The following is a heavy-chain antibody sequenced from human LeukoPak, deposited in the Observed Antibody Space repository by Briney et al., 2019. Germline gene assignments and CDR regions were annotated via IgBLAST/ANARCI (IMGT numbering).Heavy chain of an antibody. Sequence: GRSLRLSCAASGFTFSSYGMHWVRQAPGKGLEWVSTISSISHYIYYADSVKGRFTISRDNARNSLYLQMNSLRVEDTAVYYCARDLSTSLPGGFDYWGQGTLVTVSS. CDR2: ISSISHYI. V-gene: IGHV3-21*01. J-gene: IGHJ4*02. CDR3: ARDLSTSLPGGFDY. CDR1: GFTFSSYG. D-gene: IGHD2-2*01.